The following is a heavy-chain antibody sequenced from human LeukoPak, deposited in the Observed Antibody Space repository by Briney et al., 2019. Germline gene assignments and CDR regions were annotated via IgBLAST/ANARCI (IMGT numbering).Heavy chain of an antibody. CDR1: GFTFSSYS. D-gene: IGHD3-22*01. V-gene: IGHV3-48*01. CDR2: ISSSSSTI. CDR3: ARVKGDYYDSSGYPDY. J-gene: IGHJ4*02. Sequence: TGGSLRLSCAASGFTFSSYSMNWVRQAPGKGLEWVSYISSSSSTIYYADSVKGRFTTSRDNAKNSLYLQMTSLRAEDTAVYYCARVKGDYYDSSGYPDYWGQGTLVTVSS.